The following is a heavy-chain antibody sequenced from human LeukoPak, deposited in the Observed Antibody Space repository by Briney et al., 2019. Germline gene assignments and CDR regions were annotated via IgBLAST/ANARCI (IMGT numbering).Heavy chain of an antibody. V-gene: IGHV4-4*02. J-gene: IGHJ5*02. CDR2: IYHRGST. Sequence: SGTLSLTCTVSGGSVSGSNWWSWVRQPPGKGLEWIGEIYHRGSTNYNPSLKSRVTISVDKSKNQFSLKLNSVTAADTAVYYCARGSVAGRTYNWFDPWGQGTLVTVSS. CDR1: GGSVSGSNW. CDR3: ARGSVAGRTYNWFDP. D-gene: IGHD6-19*01.